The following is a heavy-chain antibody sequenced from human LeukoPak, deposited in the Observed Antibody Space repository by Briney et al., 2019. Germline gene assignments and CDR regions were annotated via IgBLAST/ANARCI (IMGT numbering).Heavy chain of an antibody. V-gene: IGHV3-74*01. D-gene: IGHD2-15*01. Sequence: GGSLRLSCAASGFTFSSYWMHWVRQAPGEGLVWVPRINSDGNTTNYADSVKGRFTISRDNTENTLYLQMNSLRVEDTAVYYCTRRVSATRWFDPWGQGTLVTVSS. CDR2: INSDGNTT. J-gene: IGHJ5*02. CDR1: GFTFSSYW. CDR3: TRRVSATRWFDP.